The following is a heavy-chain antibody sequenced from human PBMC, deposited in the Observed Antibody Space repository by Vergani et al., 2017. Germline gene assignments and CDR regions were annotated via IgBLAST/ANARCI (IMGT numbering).Heavy chain of an antibody. D-gene: IGHD2-8*01. J-gene: IGHJ4*02. Sequence: EVQLLESGGGLVQPGGSLRLSCAASGFTFSRYAMSWVRQAPGKGLEWVSAISGSGGSTYYADSVKGRFTISRDNSKNTLYLQMNSLRAEDTAVYYCTKLIVLMAQNDYWGQGTLVTVSS. V-gene: IGHV3-23*01. CDR2: ISGSGGST. CDR1: GFTFSRYA. CDR3: TKLIVLMAQNDY.